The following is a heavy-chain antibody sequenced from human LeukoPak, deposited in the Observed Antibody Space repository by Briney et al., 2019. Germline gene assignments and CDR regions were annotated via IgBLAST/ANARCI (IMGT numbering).Heavy chain of an antibody. CDR1: GDGVSRNNIA. Sequence: SQTLSLTCAISGDGVSRNNIAWNWIRQSPSRGLEWLGRTYFGSKWYHEYAISVKGRITINPDTSKNQFSLQLNSVTPEDTAIYYCARGLGWPYFDSWGQGTLVTVSS. CDR3: ARGLGWPYFDS. D-gene: IGHD5-24*01. V-gene: IGHV6-1*01. J-gene: IGHJ4*02. CDR2: TYFGSKWYH.